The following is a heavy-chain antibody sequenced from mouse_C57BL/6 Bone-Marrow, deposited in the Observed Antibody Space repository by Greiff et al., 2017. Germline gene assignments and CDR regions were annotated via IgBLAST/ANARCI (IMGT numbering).Heavy chain of an antibody. Sequence: QVQLQQPGAELVKPGASVKMSCKASGYTFTSYWITWVKQRPGQGLEWIGDIYPTSGRTNYNEKFKSKAILTVATSSNPAYMQLSSLTSEDSAVFYCARSGPLERWFDYWGQGTTLTVSS. J-gene: IGHJ2*01. V-gene: IGHV1-55*01. CDR2: IYPTSGRT. D-gene: IGHD1-1*01. CDR1: GYTFTSYW. CDR3: ARSGPLERWFDY.